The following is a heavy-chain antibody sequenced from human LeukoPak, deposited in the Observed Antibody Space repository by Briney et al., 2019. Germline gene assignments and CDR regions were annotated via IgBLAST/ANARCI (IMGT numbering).Heavy chain of an antibody. CDR1: GGSISSYY. V-gene: IGHV4-4*07. CDR3: ARVRGWVQLYFPGSGYYMDV. J-gene: IGHJ6*03. Sequence: PSETLSLTCTVSGGSISSYYWSWIRQPAGKGLEWIGRIYTSGSTNYNPSLKSRVTMSVDTSKNQFSLKLSSVTAADTAVYYCARVRGWVQLYFPGSGYYMDVWGKGTTVTVSS. D-gene: IGHD5-24*01. CDR2: IYTSGST.